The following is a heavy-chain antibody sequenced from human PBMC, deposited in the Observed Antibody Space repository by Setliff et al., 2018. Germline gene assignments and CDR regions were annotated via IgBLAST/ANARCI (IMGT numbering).Heavy chain of an antibody. CDR3: ARTCSGSGCYAGLES. D-gene: IGHD2-15*01. V-gene: IGHV3-30*03. Sequence: GGSLRLSCAASGFTFSSYGIHWVRQAPGKGLEWVAVISYDGNNKYHADSVKGRFTISRDNSKNTLYLQMNSLRPDDTAVYYCARTCSGSGCYAGLESWGQGTPVTVSS. CDR1: GFTFSSYG. CDR2: ISYDGNNK. J-gene: IGHJ4*02.